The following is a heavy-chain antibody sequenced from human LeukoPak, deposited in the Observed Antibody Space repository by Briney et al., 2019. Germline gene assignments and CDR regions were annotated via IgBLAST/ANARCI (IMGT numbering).Heavy chain of an antibody. Sequence: GESLRLSCAASGFTFDDYGMSWVRQAPGKGLEWVSGINWNGGSTGYADSVKGRFTISRDNAKNSLYLQMNSLRAEDTAVYYCARDPGYCDNTSCYAANFDYWGQGTLVTVSS. D-gene: IGHD2-2*01. CDR1: GFTFDDYG. J-gene: IGHJ4*02. CDR3: ARDPGYCDNTSCYAANFDY. V-gene: IGHV3-20*04. CDR2: INWNGGST.